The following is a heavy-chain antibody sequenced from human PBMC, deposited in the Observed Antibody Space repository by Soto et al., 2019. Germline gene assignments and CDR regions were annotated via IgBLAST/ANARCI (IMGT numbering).Heavy chain of an antibody. CDR2: IRSKANSYAT. J-gene: IGHJ4*02. CDR3: TRPAPMIVGAVGDY. CDR1: GFTFSGSA. Sequence: GGSLRLSCAASGFTFSGSAMHWVRQASGKGLEWVGRIRSKANSYATAYAASVKGRFTISRDDSKNTAYLQMNSLKTEDTAVYYCTRPAPMIVGAVGDYWGQGTLVTVSS. D-gene: IGHD3-22*01. V-gene: IGHV3-73*01.